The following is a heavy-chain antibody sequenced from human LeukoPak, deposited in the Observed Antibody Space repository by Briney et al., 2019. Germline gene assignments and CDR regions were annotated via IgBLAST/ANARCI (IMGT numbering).Heavy chain of an antibody. CDR3: AKGGATVIDY. D-gene: IGHD4-17*01. J-gene: IGHJ4*02. CDR2: ISGSGENT. CDR1: GFTFSTYA. Sequence: GGSLRLSCAASGFTFSTYAMSWVRQAPGKGLEWVSGISGSGENTYYADSVKGRFTISRDNAKNTLYLQMNSLRAEDTAVYYCAKGGATVIDYWGQGTLVTVSS. V-gene: IGHV3-23*01.